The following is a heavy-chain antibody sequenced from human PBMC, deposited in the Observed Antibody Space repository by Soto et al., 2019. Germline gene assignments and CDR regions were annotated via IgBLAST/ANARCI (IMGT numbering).Heavy chain of an antibody. V-gene: IGHV4-59*01. CDR2: ISYSGST. D-gene: IGHD3-3*01. Sequence: PSETLSLTCTVSGSSISCYYCCWIRPPPGKGLEWIGFISYSGSTNYNPSLKSRVTISVDTSTNTFSMKLSSVTAADTAVYYCAIGSSYGFWSRYPNWFDPWGQGTLVTVSS. CDR3: AIGSSYGFWSRYPNWFDP. CDR1: GSSISCYY. J-gene: IGHJ5*02.